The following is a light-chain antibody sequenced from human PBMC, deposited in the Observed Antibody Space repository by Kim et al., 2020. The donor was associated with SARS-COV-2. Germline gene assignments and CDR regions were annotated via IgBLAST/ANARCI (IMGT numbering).Light chain of an antibody. J-gene: IGLJ2*01. V-gene: IGLV1-44*01. Sequence: PGHRVTLSCSGISSNIGSYVVNWYQQFPGKAPKLLIYGNDQRPSEVPDRFSASKSGTSASLAISGLQSEDEADYYCASWDDSLNGLFGGGTQLTVL. CDR3: ASWDDSLNGL. CDR2: GND. CDR1: SSNIGSYV.